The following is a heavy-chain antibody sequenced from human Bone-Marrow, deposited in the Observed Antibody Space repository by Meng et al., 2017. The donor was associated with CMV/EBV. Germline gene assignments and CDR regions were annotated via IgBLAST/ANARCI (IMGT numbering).Heavy chain of an antibody. CDR1: GGSISSYY. CDR3: ARDPATGPRGDHFAY. D-gene: IGHD3-16*01. CDR2: MNSGGSA. J-gene: IGHJ4*02. Sequence: SETLSLTCNVSGGSISSYYWSWIRQPPGKGLEWIGFMNSGGSANYNASLRSRVTISVDMSRNQFSLRLSSVTAADTAVYYCARDPATGPRGDHFAYWGQGIRVTVSS. V-gene: IGHV4-59*01.